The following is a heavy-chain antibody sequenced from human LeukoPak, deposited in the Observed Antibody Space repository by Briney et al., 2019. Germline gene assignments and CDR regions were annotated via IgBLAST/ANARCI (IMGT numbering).Heavy chain of an antibody. Sequence: GGSLRLSCAASGFTFSSYAMSWVRQAPGKGLEWVSAISGSGGSTYYADSVKGRFTISRDNSKNTLYLQMNSLRAEDTAVYYCASIGGGWYNAFDIWGQGTMVTVSS. CDR3: ASIGGGWYNAFDI. CDR2: ISGSGGST. V-gene: IGHV3-23*01. J-gene: IGHJ3*02. CDR1: GFTFSSYA. D-gene: IGHD6-19*01.